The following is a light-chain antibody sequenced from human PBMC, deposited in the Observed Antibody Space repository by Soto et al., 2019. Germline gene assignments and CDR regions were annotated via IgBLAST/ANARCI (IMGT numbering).Light chain of an antibody. CDR3: SSYTSSTTYV. Sequence: QXVLTQPASVSGSPGQSITISCTGTSNDIGSYNYVSWYQQHPDKAPKLMIYDVSNRPSGVSNRFSGSKSGNTASLTISGLQAEDEADYYCSSYTSSTTYVFGTGTKVTVL. CDR2: DVS. J-gene: IGLJ1*01. CDR1: SNDIGSYNY. V-gene: IGLV2-14*01.